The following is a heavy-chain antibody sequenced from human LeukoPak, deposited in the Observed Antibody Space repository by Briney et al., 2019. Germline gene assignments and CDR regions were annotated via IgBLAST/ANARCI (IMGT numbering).Heavy chain of an antibody. CDR3: TRPDYGDYDY. Sequence: GGSLRLSCAASGFTFSGSAMHWVRQASGKGREWVGRIRNKANSYETAYAASVKGRFTISRDDSKNTAYLQMNSLKTEDTAVYYCTRPDYGDYDYWGQGTLVTVSS. J-gene: IGHJ4*02. D-gene: IGHD4-17*01. V-gene: IGHV3-73*01. CDR2: IRNKANSYET. CDR1: GFTFSGSA.